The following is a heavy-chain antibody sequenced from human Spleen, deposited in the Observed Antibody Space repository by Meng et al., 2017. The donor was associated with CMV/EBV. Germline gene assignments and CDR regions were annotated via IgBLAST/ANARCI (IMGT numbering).Heavy chain of an antibody. CDR3: AKRTTDY. J-gene: IGHJ4*02. Sequence: GESLKISCTASGFTFGDYAMSWVRQAPGKGLEWVSAISGSGNSTYYADSVKGRFTISRDNSKNTLYLQMNSLRAEDTAVYYCAKRTTDYWGQGTLVTVSS. V-gene: IGHV3-23*01. CDR2: ISGSGNST. D-gene: IGHD4-17*01. CDR1: GFTFGDYA.